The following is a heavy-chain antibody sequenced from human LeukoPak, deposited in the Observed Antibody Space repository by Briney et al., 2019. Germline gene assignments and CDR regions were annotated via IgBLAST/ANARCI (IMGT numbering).Heavy chain of an antibody. J-gene: IGHJ6*02. CDR2: IYSGGST. D-gene: IGHD2-2*01. CDR3: ASLAGSSTSWRHYYYYGMDV. CDR1: GFTVSSNY. V-gene: IGHV3-66*01. Sequence: GGSLRLSCAASGFTVSSNYMSWVRQAPGKGLEWVSVIYSGGSTYYADSVKGRFTISRDNSKNTLYLQMNSLRAEDTAVYYCASLAGSSTSWRHYYYYGMDVWGQGTTVTVSS.